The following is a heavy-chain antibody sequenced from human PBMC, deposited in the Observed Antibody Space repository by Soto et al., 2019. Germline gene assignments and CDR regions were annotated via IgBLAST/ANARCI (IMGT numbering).Heavy chain of an antibody. Sequence: QVQLVESGGGVVQPGRSLRLSCAASGFTFSSYGMHWVRQAPGKGLEWVAVISYDGSNKYYADSVKGRFTISRDNSKNTLYLQMNSLRAEDTAVYYCAKTAKGSGPHFDYWGQGTLVTVSS. V-gene: IGHV3-30*18. D-gene: IGHD2-8*02. CDR1: GFTFSSYG. J-gene: IGHJ4*02. CDR2: ISYDGSNK. CDR3: AKTAKGSGPHFDY.